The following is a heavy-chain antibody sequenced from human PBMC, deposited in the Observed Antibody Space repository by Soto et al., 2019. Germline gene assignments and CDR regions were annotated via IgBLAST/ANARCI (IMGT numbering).Heavy chain of an antibody. CDR2: ISYDGGDE. V-gene: IGHV3-30*18. D-gene: IGHD3-16*02. J-gene: IGHJ6*02. Sequence: AGGSLRLSCAASGFTFSSYGMHWVRQAPGKGLEWVAAISYDGGDEHYADSVKGRFTISRDNSKNTLYLQMNSLRTEDTAVFYCAKDRGRYTYSSSLVYYYYGMDVWGQGTTVTVSS. CDR1: GFTFSSYG. CDR3: AKDRGRYTYSSSLVYYYYGMDV.